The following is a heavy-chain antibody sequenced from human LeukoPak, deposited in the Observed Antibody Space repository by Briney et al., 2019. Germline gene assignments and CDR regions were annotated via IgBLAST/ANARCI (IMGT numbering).Heavy chain of an antibody. CDR1: GFTFSDYY. J-gene: IGHJ3*02. CDR3: ARAPEADAFDI. CDR2: ISSSGSTI. Sequence: GGSLRLSCAASGFTFSDYYMSWIRQAPGKGLEWVSYISSSGSTIYYADSVKGRFTISRDNAKNSLYLQMNSLRAEDTAVDYCARAPEADAFDIWGQGTMVTVSS. D-gene: IGHD1-14*01. V-gene: IGHV3-11*01.